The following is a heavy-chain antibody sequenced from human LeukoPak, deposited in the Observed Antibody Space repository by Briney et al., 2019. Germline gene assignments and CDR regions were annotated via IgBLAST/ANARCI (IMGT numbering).Heavy chain of an antibody. V-gene: IGHV3-30*18. CDR1: GFTFSSYG. Sequence: PGGSLRLSCAASGFTFSSYGMHWVRQAPGKGLEWVAVISYDGSNKYYADSVKGRFTISRDNSKNTLYLQMNSLRAEDTAVYYCAKDYYDSSGYYNDAFDMWGQGTMVTVSS. CDR3: AKDYYDSSGYYNDAFDM. CDR2: ISYDGSNK. J-gene: IGHJ3*02. D-gene: IGHD3-22*01.